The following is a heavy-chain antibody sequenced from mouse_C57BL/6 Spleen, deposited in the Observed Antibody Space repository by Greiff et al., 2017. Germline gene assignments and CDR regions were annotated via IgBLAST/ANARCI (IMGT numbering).Heavy chain of an antibody. J-gene: IGHJ3*01. CDR2: ISYDGSN. CDR1: GYSITSGYY. Sequence: DVQLQESGPGLVKPSQSLSLTCSVTGYSITSGYYWNWIRQFPGNKLEWMGYISYDGSNNYNPSLKNRISITRDTSKNQIFLKLNSVTTEDTATYYCAREAMVTTREFAYWGQGTLVTVSA. D-gene: IGHD2-2*01. CDR3: AREAMVTTREFAY. V-gene: IGHV3-6*01.